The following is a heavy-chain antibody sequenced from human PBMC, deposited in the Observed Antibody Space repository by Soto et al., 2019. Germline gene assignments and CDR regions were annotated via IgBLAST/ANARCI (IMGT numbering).Heavy chain of an antibody. D-gene: IGHD1-26*01. CDR3: ARDRGSYALDY. Sequence: QVQLVQSGAEVKKPGASVKVSCKASGYTFTSYGISWVRQAPGQGLEWMGWISAYNGNTNYAQKLQGRVTMTTDTPTSTAYMELRRRRSDATAVYYCARDRGSYALDYWGQGTLVTVSS. J-gene: IGHJ4*02. V-gene: IGHV1-18*01. CDR1: GYTFTSYG. CDR2: ISAYNGNT.